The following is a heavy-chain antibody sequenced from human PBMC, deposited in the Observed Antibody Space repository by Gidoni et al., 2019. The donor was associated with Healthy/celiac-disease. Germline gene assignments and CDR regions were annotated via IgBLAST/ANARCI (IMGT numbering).Heavy chain of an antibody. CDR3: ARSDSLLGQFDY. Sequence: EVQLVESGGGLVKPGGSLRLSCAASGFTFSSYSMNWVRQAPGKGLEWVSYISSSSSYIYYADSVKGRFTISRDNAKNSLYLQMNSLRAEDTAVYYCARSDSLLGQFDYWGQGTLVTVSS. CDR2: ISSSSSYI. V-gene: IGHV3-21*01. D-gene: IGHD2-15*01. CDR1: GFTFSSYS. J-gene: IGHJ4*02.